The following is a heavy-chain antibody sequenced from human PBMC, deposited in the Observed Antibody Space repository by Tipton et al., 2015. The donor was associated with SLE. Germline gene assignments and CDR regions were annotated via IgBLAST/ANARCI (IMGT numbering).Heavy chain of an antibody. CDR3: TRGGRGDGANPFDP. D-gene: IGHD4/OR15-4a*01. CDR2: IYCSGST. V-gene: IGHV4-59*12. CDR1: GGSISSYF. Sequence: GSLRLSCTVSGGSISSYFWSWIRQPPGKGLEWIGYIYCSGSTNYSPSLKSRVTISADTSKNQFSLKLTSVTVADTAVYYCTRGGRGDGANPFDPWGQGTLVTVSS. J-gene: IGHJ5*02.